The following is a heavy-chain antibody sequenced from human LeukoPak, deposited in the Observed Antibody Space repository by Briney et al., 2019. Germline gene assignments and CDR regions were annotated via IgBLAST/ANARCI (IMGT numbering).Heavy chain of an antibody. J-gene: IGHJ4*02. CDR1: GFTFSSYW. CDR2: INNDGSGI. V-gene: IGHV3-74*01. CDR3: ARDRHGDY. Sequence: GGSLRLSCAASGFTFSSYWMYWVRQAPGKGLVWVSHINNDGSGINYADSVKGRFTISRDNAKNTLYLQMNSLRAEDTAVYYCARDRHGDYWGQGTLVTVSS.